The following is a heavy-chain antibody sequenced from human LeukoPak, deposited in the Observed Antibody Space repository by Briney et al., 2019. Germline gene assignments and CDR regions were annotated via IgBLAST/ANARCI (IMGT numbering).Heavy chain of an antibody. CDR3: ARAPWRWLQFTDDY. CDR2: ISSSGSTI. CDR1: GFTFSSYE. J-gene: IGHJ4*02. Sequence: GGSLRLSCAASGFTFSSYEMNWVRQAPGKGLEWVSYISSSGSTIYYADSVKGRFTISRDNAKNSLYLQMNSLRAEDTAVYYCARAPWRWLQFTDDYWGQGTLVTVSS. D-gene: IGHD5-24*01. V-gene: IGHV3-48*03.